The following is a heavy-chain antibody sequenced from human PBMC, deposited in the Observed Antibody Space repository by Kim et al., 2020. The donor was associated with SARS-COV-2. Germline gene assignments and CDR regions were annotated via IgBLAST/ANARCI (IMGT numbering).Heavy chain of an antibody. CDR1: GFTFSNHI. Sequence: GGSLRLSCAASGFTFSNHIMNWVRQTPGKGLEWVSSIIGSGGTTFYADSEKGRFTISRDNSRDTLHLQMNSLRAEDTAVYYCARRKVGDGFIDALGQGT. D-gene: IGHD3-10*01. V-gene: IGHV3-23*01. CDR3: ARRKVGDGFIDA. CDR2: IIGSGGTT. J-gene: IGHJ5*02.